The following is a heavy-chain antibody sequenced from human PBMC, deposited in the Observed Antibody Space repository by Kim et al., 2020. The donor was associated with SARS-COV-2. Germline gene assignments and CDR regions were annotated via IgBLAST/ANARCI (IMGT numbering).Heavy chain of an antibody. CDR3: ARDHGGGYYFDS. V-gene: IGHV4-31*03. Sequence: TLSLTCTVSGGSISSGAHYWTWIRQHPGKGLEWIGYIYYSGSTYYNPSLKSRVTISVDTSKNQFSLKLSSVTAADTAVYYCARDHGGGYYFDSWGQG. D-gene: IGHD3-22*01. J-gene: IGHJ4*02. CDR1: GGSISSGAHY. CDR2: IYYSGST.